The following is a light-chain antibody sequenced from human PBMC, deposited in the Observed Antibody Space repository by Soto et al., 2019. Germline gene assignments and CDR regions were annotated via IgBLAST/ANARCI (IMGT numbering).Light chain of an antibody. Sequence: DIQRTQSPSSLSASVGDRVTITCRARQYITGYLNWFQQKPGKAPNLLIYAASSLHNGVPARFRGGGSGTHFTPTINSLQPEDFAIYYCQQSHTTPFTFGQGTRVEIK. CDR3: QQSHTTPFT. V-gene: IGKV1-39*01. CDR1: QYITGY. J-gene: IGKJ1*01. CDR2: AAS.